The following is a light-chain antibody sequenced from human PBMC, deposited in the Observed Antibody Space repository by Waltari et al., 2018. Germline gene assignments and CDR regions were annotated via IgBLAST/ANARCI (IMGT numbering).Light chain of an antibody. V-gene: IGKV3-11*01. CDR1: QSVSSY. CDR3: QQADT. Sequence: EIVLTQSPATLSLSPGERATLSCRASQSVSSYLAWYQQKPGQAPRLLIYAASNRATGIPARFSGSGSGTDFTLTISSLEPEDFAVYYCQQADTFGQGTKLEIK. CDR2: AAS. J-gene: IGKJ2*01.